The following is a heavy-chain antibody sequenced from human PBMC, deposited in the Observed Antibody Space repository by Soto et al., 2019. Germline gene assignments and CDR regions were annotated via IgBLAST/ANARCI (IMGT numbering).Heavy chain of an antibody. J-gene: IGHJ4*02. CDR3: ARARTASAWSFCF. V-gene: IGHV3-43*01. D-gene: IGHD6-19*01. Sequence: EVQLVESGGVVVQPGGSLRLSCAASGFPFDDYTMHWVRQAPGKGLEWVSLIPWDSSNTYYAGFVKGRFTISRDNSKNSLYLQMNSVTTEDTALYYCARARTASAWSFCFWGQGTLVTVSS. CDR2: IPWDSSNT. CDR1: GFPFDDYT.